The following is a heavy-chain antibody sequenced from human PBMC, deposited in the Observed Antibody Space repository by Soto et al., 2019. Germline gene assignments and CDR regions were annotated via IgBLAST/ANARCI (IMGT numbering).Heavy chain of an antibody. CDR3: AKGSCISTSCAVLAS. D-gene: IGHD2-2*01. CDR2: LNWNSANI. Sequence: EVQLVESGGGLVQPGRSLRLSCAASGFTFDDYAMHWVRQAPGKGLEWVSGLNWNSANIGYADSVKGRFTISRDNAKNTLYLQMNSLRAEDTALYYCAKGSCISTSCAVLASWGQGTLHTVSS. J-gene: IGHJ4*02. CDR1: GFTFDDYA. V-gene: IGHV3-9*01.